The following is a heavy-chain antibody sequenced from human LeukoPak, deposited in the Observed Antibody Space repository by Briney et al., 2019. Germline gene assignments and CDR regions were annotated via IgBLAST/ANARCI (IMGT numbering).Heavy chain of an antibody. CDR2: ISSTGSRI. CDR1: RFSFSLYN. Sequence: GGSLRLSCAASRFSFSLYNMNWVRQAPGKGLEWVSYISSTGSRIYYADSVKGRFTISRDNAKNLLYLQMNSLRAEDTAVYYCASPGIAVAGAFGYWGQGTLVTVSS. D-gene: IGHD6-19*01. V-gene: IGHV3-48*01. CDR3: ASPGIAVAGAFGY. J-gene: IGHJ4*02.